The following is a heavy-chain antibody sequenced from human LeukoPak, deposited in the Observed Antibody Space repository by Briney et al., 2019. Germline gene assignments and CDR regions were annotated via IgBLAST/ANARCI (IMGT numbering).Heavy chain of an antibody. Sequence: GRALRLSCAASGFTFDDYAMHGVRQAPGKGLEWVSGISWNSGSIGYADSVKGRFTISRDNAKNSLYLQMNSLRAEDTALYYCAKGTQPLLSLLRPTPPDYWGQGALVTVSS. CDR2: ISWNSGSI. J-gene: IGHJ4*02. CDR3: AKGTQPLLSLLRPTPPDY. CDR1: GFTFDDYA. D-gene: IGHD2/OR15-2a*01. V-gene: IGHV3-9*01.